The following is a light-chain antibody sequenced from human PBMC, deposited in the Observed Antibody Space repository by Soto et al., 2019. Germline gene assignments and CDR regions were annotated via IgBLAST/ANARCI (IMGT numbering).Light chain of an antibody. CDR1: QTISSW. CDR2: DAS. CDR3: HQYNSYLRT. J-gene: IGKJ1*01. V-gene: IGKV1-5*01. Sequence: DIQMTQSPSTLSGSVGDRVTITCRASQTISSWLAWYQQKQGKAPKLLIFDASSLGRGVPSRFSGSGSGTEFTLTISSLQADDVATYYCHQYNSYLRTFGQVTKAVIK.